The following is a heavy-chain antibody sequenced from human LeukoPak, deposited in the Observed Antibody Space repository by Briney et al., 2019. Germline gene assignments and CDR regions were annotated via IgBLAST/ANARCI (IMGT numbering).Heavy chain of an antibody. CDR1: GGSISSYY. D-gene: IGHD4-17*01. J-gene: IGHJ4*02. Sequence: PSETLSLTCTVSGGSISSYYWSWIRQPPGKGLEWIGYIYYSGSTNYNPSLKSRVTISVDTSKNQFSLKLNSVTAADTAVYYCARDDGDYEHSLDYWGQGTLVTVSS. CDR2: IYYSGST. V-gene: IGHV4-59*01. CDR3: ARDDGDYEHSLDY.